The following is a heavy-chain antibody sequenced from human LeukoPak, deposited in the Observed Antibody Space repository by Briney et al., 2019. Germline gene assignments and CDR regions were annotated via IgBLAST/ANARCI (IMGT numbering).Heavy chain of an antibody. D-gene: IGHD3-16*01. Sequence: SQTLSLTCTVSGGSIGSGAFYCNWIRQHPGKGLEWIGYIYYTGITSYNPSLRSRVTMSVDTSMNQVSLKLSSLTAADTAVYYCAASSGVTLGRFWGQGTTVTVSS. CDR1: GGSIGSGAFY. J-gene: IGHJ6*02. V-gene: IGHV4-31*03. CDR2: IYYTGIT. CDR3: AASSGVTLGRF.